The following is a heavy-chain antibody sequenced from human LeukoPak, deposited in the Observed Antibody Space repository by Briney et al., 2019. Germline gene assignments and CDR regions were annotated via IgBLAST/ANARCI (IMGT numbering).Heavy chain of an antibody. Sequence: ASVKVSCKASGYNFSDYYLHWVRQAPGQGLEWMGGIIPIFGTANYAQKFQGRVTITADKSTSTAYMELSSLRSEDTAVYYCARANWGSHYYYMDVWGKGTTVTVSS. CDR1: GYNFSDYY. V-gene: IGHV1-69*06. D-gene: IGHD7-27*01. CDR3: ARANWGSHYYYMDV. J-gene: IGHJ6*03. CDR2: IIPIFGTA.